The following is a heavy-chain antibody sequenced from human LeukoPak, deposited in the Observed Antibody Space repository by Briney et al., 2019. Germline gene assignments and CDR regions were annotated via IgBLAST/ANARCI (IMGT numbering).Heavy chain of an antibody. J-gene: IGHJ4*02. CDR1: GFTFSSYA. V-gene: IGHV3-23*01. CDR3: AESRVVVAAKDY. CDR2: ISGSGGST. D-gene: IGHD2-15*01. Sequence: GGSLRLSCAASGFTFSSYAMSWVRQAPGKGLEWVSAISGSGGSTHYADSVKGRFTISRDNSKNTLYLQMNSLRAEDTAVYYCAESRVVVAAKDYWGQGTLVTVSS.